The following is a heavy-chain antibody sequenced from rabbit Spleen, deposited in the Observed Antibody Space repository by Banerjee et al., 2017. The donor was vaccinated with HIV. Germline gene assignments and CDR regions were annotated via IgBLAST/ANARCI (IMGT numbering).Heavy chain of an antibody. D-gene: IGHD8-1*01. CDR1: GFSFSSNYY. Sequence: QEQLGESGGGLVQPEGSLTPTCTASGFSFSSNYYMCWVRQAPGKGLEWIACIYGGSSGSTYYASWAKGRFTISKTSSTMVTLQMTSLTAADTATYFCARDGTGGSYFALWGQGTLVTVS. J-gene: IGHJ4*01. CDR2: IYGGSSGST. V-gene: IGHV1S45*01. CDR3: ARDGTGGSYFAL.